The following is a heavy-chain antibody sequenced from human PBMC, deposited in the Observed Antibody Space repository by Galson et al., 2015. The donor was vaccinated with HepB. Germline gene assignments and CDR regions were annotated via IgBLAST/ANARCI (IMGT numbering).Heavy chain of an antibody. V-gene: IGHV3-74*01. J-gene: IGHJ4*02. CDR2: SNSDGSGT. CDR1: GFTFSSYW. D-gene: IGHD2-2*01. Sequence: SLRLSCAASGFTFSSYWMHWVRQAPGKGLVWVSRSNSDGSGTSYADSVKGRFTISRDNAKNTLYLQMNSLTAEDTAVYYCARSCSSTNCYAPDYWAQGTLVTVSS. CDR3: ARSCSSTNCYAPDY.